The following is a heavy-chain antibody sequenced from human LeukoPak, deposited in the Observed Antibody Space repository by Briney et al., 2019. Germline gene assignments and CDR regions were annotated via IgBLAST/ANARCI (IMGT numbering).Heavy chain of an antibody. CDR3: ARESTGTTGGWFDP. J-gene: IGHJ5*02. D-gene: IGHD1-1*01. Sequence: GGSLRLSCAVSGFTFRSYEMNWVRQAPGKGLEWVSYISYSGSSKYYADSVKGRFTISRDNAKNSLYLQMNSLRAEDTAVYYCARESTGTTGGWFDPWGQGTLVTVSS. CDR2: ISYSGSSK. CDR1: GFTFRSYE. V-gene: IGHV3-48*03.